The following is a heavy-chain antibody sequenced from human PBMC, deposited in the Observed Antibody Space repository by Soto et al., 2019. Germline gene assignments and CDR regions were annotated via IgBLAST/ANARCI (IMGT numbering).Heavy chain of an antibody. CDR1: GFTVRGNY. Sequence: GSLRLSGAASGFTVRGNYMSWVRQAPGKGLEWVSVIYNGGGTYYADSVKGRFTISRDNSKNTLYLQMNSLRAEDTAVYYCASTRGSSYDYWGQGTLVTVSS. CDR3: ASTRGSSYDY. V-gene: IGHV3-53*01. CDR2: IYNGGGT. J-gene: IGHJ4*02. D-gene: IGHD6-6*01.